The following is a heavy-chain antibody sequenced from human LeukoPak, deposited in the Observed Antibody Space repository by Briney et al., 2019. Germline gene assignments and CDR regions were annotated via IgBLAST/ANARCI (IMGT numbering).Heavy chain of an antibody. J-gene: IGHJ4*02. D-gene: IGHD3/OR15-3a*01. CDR2: IDTASNT. V-gene: IGHV3-13*01. CDR1: GFTFSSYD. CDR3: ARADGTGGPYDY. Sequence: GGSLRLSCAASGFTFSSYDMHWVRQVTGRGLEWVSAIDTASNTYYPGSVKGRFTISRDNAKNSLYLQMNSLRAEDTAVYYCARADGTGGPYDYWGQGTLVTVSS.